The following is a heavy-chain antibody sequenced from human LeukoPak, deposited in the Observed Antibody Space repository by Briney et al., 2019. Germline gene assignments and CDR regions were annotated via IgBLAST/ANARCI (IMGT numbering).Heavy chain of an antibody. CDR3: AAILDCSGGSCYFIDPNTSYYSDY. J-gene: IGHJ4*02. Sequence: SVKVSCKASGGTFSSYAISWVRQAPGQGLEWMGGIIPIFGTANYAQKFQGRVTITTDESTSTAYMELSSLRSEDTAVYYCAAILDCSGGSCYFIDPNTSYYSDYWGQGTLVTVSS. V-gene: IGHV1-69*05. D-gene: IGHD2-15*01. CDR2: IIPIFGTA. CDR1: GGTFSSYA.